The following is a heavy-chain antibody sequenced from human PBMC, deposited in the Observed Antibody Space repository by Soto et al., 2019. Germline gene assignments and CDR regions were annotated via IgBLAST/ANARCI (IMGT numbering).Heavy chain of an antibody. V-gene: IGHV4-59*01. Sequence: SETLSLTCTVSGDSFSDYYWSWIRQVPGKGLEWIGFVFHSATTSYNPSLKTRVAISDDTSKKQFSLRLTSVSAADTAIYYCARGHYSSGWPIDHWGQGILVTVSS. CDR1: GDSFSDYY. J-gene: IGHJ4*02. CDR2: VFHSATT. D-gene: IGHD6-19*01. CDR3: ARGHYSSGWPIDH.